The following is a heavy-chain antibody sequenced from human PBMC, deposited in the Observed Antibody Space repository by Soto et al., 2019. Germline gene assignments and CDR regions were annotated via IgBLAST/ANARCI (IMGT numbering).Heavy chain of an antibody. CDR3: ARPRIAAAGILDY. V-gene: IGHV4-39*01. D-gene: IGHD6-13*01. CDR1: GGSISSSSYY. CDR2: IYYSGST. J-gene: IGHJ4*02. Sequence: QLQLQESGPGLVKPSETLSLTCTVSGGSISSSSYYGGWIRQPPGKGLEWIGSIYYSGSTYYNPSLKSRVTISVDTSKNQFSLKLSSVTAADTAVYYCARPRIAAAGILDYWGQGTLVTVSS.